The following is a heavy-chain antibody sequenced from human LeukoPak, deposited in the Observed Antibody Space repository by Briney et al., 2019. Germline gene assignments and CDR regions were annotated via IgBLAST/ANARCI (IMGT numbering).Heavy chain of an antibody. CDR1: GGSLSSYY. V-gene: IGHV4-59*01. J-gene: IGHJ2*01. D-gene: IGHD1-14*01. CDR3: AREEETGMGYFDL. CDR2: IYYSGST. Sequence: PSETLSLTCTVSGGSLSSYYWSWIRQPPGKGLEWVGYIYYSGSTNYNPSLKSRVTISVDTSKNHFSLKLRSVTAADTAVYYCAREEETGMGYFDLWGRGTLVTVSS.